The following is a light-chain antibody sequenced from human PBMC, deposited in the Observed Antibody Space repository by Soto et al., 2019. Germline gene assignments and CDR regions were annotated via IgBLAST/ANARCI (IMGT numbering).Light chain of an antibody. CDR3: QQRSRRPALT. V-gene: IGKV3-11*01. Sequence: EVILTQFPANLSLSPGESATLSCRASQSVSYHLAWYQQKPGQAPRLLIYDASNRAPGIPPRFSGSGSGTDFTLNFSSFEPEDSAIYYCQQRSRRPALTFGGGTKVEI. J-gene: IGKJ4*01. CDR2: DAS. CDR1: QSVSYH.